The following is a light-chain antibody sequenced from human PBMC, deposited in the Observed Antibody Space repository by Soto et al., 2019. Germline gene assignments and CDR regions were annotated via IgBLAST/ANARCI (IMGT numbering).Light chain of an antibody. Sequence: SALPQPASVSGSPGQSITISCTGTRTDVGGYNFVSWYQQHPGKAPKLIIYEVSNRPSGVSNRFSGSKSDNTASLTISGLQAEDEADYYCCSYVSSKTYVFGTGTKVTVL. CDR2: EVS. CDR3: CSYVSSKTYV. CDR1: RTDVGGYNF. J-gene: IGLJ1*01. V-gene: IGLV2-14*01.